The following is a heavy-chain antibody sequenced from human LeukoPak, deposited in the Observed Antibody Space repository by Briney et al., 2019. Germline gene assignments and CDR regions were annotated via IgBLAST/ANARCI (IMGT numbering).Heavy chain of an antibody. CDR3: ARGIGTSYESSRDAFDI. V-gene: IGHV4-34*01. CDR1: GGSFSGYY. CDR2: IDHSGTT. D-gene: IGHD3-22*01. J-gene: IGHJ3*02. Sequence: SETLSLTCAVYGGSFSGYYWSWIRQPPGKGLEWIGEIDHSGTTNYNPSLKSRVTISIDTSKNQFSLKLTSVTAGDTAVYYCARGIGTSYESSRDAFDIWGQGTMVTVSS.